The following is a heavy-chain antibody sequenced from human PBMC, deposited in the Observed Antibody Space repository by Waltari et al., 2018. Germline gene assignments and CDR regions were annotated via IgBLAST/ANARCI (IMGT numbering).Heavy chain of an antibody. J-gene: IGHJ5*02. D-gene: IGHD6-13*01. CDR3: ARAVGTHSWFDP. CDR2: INPNSGGT. V-gene: IGHV1-2*06. CDR1: GYTFTDYY. Sequence: VQLVQSGAEVKKPGATVKISCKASGYTFTDYYMHWVQQAPGKGLEWMGRINPNSGGTNYAQKFQGRVTMTRDTSISTAYMELSRLRSDDTAVYYCARAVGTHSWFDPWGQGTLVTVSS.